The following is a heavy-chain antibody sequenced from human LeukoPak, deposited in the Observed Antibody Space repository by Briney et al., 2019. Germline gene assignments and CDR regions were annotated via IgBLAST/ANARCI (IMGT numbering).Heavy chain of an antibody. D-gene: IGHD5-18*01. V-gene: IGHV3-33*06. Sequence: PGRSLRLSCAASGFTFRNYGIHWVRQGPGKGLEWVSFIGDDGSNKYYGGSVKGRFTISRDNSKNIVYLQMNSLKDEDTAVYYCVKEGYRYGYAFWGQGTLVIVSS. CDR1: GFTFRNYG. J-gene: IGHJ4*02. CDR3: VKEGYRYGYAF. CDR2: IGDDGSNK.